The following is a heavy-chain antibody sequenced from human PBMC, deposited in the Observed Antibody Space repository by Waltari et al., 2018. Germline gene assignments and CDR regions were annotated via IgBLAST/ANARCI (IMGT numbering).Heavy chain of an antibody. Sequence: EVQLVESGGGLVKPGGSLRLSCAASGFRFKPSIMNWVRQAPEKGLEWISSIYSSTNGFIYYADSVRGRFSVSRDNAKNSLYLEMNSLRAEDTAVYYCARSYDTSSPFDYWGQGTLVTVSS. J-gene: IGHJ4*02. D-gene: IGHD6-6*01. CDR1: GFRFKPSI. V-gene: IGHV3-21*01. CDR3: ARSYDTSSPFDY. CDR2: IYSSTNGFI.